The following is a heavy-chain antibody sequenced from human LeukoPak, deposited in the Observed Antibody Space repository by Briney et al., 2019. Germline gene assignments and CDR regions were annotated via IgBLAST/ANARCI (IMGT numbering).Heavy chain of an antibody. D-gene: IGHD5-12*01. Sequence: SQTLSLTCTVSGDSISTDYWSWVRQPPGKGLEWIGYMYYSGSTNNNTCLKSRVTISLDTPKNQFSLRLNSVTAADTAVYYCARGVAGYGPYDYWGQGTLVTVSS. CDR2: MYYSGST. J-gene: IGHJ4*02. CDR1: GDSISTDY. V-gene: IGHV4-59*01. CDR3: ARGVAGYGPYDY.